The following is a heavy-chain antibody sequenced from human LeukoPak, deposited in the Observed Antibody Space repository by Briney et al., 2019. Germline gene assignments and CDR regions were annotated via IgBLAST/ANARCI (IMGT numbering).Heavy chain of an antibody. J-gene: IGHJ3*02. Sequence: ASVKVSCKASGYTFTSYDINWVRQATGQGLEWMGWMNPNSGNTGYAQKFQGRVTMTRNTSISTAYMELSSLRSEDTAVYYCARGPLNYDFWSGFTSRAFDIWGQGTMVTASS. CDR3: ARGPLNYDFWSGFTSRAFDI. D-gene: IGHD3-3*01. CDR2: MNPNSGNT. V-gene: IGHV1-8*01. CDR1: GYTFTSYD.